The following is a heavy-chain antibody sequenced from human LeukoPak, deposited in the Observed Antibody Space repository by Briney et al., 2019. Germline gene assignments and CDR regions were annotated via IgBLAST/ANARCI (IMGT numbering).Heavy chain of an antibody. J-gene: IGHJ4*02. D-gene: IGHD5-18*01. V-gene: IGHV3-30*02. Sequence: PGGSLRLSCAASGFTFSSYGMHWVRQAPGKGLEWVAFIRYDGSNKYYADSVKGRFTISRDNSKNTLYLQMNSLRAEDTAVYYCAKANCGYCALPTDYWGQGTLVTVSS. CDR2: IRYDGSNK. CDR3: AKANCGYCALPTDY. CDR1: GFTFSSYG.